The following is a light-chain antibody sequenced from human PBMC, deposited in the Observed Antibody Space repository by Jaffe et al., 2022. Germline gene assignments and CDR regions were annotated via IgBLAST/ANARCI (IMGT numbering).Light chain of an antibody. CDR1: QSVSSNF. CDR3: QQYGTSPQT. Sequence: EIVLTQSPGTLSLSPGERATLSCRASQSVSSNFLAWYQQNPGQAPRLLISGASNRATGIPDRFSGGGSGTDFTLTISRLEPEDFAIYYCQQYGTSPQTFGQGTKVEI. V-gene: IGKV3-20*01. CDR2: GAS. J-gene: IGKJ1*01.